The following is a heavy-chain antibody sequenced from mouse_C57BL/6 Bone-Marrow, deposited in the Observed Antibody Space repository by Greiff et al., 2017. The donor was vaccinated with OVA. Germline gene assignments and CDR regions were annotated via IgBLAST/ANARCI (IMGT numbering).Heavy chain of an antibody. Sequence: VKLMESGAELARPGASVKLSCKASGYTFTSYGISWVKQRPGQGLEWIGEIYPRSGNTYYNEKFKGKATLTADKSSSTAYMELRSLTSEVSAVYICARNDYGNYLAYWGQGTTLTVSS. CDR2: IYPRSGNT. CDR1: GYTFTSYG. V-gene: IGHV1-81*01. J-gene: IGHJ2*01. D-gene: IGHD2-1*01. CDR3: ARNDYGNYLAY.